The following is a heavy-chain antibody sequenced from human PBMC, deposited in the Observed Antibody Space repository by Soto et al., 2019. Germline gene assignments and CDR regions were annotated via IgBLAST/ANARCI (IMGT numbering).Heavy chain of an antibody. CDR1: GFTFSSRA. V-gene: IGHV3-23*01. J-gene: IGHJ6*02. Sequence: EVQLLESGGALVQPGGSLRLSCAASGFTFSSRAMTWVRQAPGKGLEWVSTISGTGGTAYYADSVKGRFTISRDNSKNTLYLQMNSLRAEDTALYYCAPGYKYGYYSYAMDGWGQGTTVSVSS. D-gene: IGHD5-18*01. CDR2: ISGTGGTA. CDR3: APGYKYGYYSYAMDG.